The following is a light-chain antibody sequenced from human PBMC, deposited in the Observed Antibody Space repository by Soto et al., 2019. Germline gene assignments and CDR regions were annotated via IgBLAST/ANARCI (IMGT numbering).Light chain of an antibody. J-gene: IGLJ2*01. V-gene: IGLV1-51*01. Sequence: QAVVTQPPSVSAAPGQTVTISCSGSGSNIGSNSVSWYQQVPGTAPKLLLYDNNKRPSGIPDRFSGSKSGTSATLGITGLQTADEADYYCGTWESYLSVGVFGGGTKLTVL. CDR3: GTWESYLSVGV. CDR1: GSNIGSNS. CDR2: DNN.